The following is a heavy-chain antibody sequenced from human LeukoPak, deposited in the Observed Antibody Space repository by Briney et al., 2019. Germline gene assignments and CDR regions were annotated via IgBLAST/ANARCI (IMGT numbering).Heavy chain of an antibody. D-gene: IGHD1-26*01. Sequence: GGSLRLSCAASGFTFGSYAMHWVRQAPGKGLEWVAVISYDGSNKYYADSVKGRFTISRDNSKNTLYLQMNSLRAEDTAVYYCASGSQRNYYYYGMDVWGQGTTVTVSS. V-gene: IGHV3-30-3*01. CDR3: ASGSQRNYYYYGMDV. CDR2: ISYDGSNK. CDR1: GFTFGSYA. J-gene: IGHJ6*02.